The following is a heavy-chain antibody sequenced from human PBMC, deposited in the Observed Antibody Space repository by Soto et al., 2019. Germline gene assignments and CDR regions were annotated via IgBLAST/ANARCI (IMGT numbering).Heavy chain of an antibody. CDR2: IYYSGST. CDR1: GGSISSGGYY. D-gene: IGHD3-9*01. CDR3: ARSLFDWLLTGINWFDP. J-gene: IGHJ5*02. Sequence: SATLSLTCTVSGGSISSGGYYWSWIRQHPGKGLEWIGYIYYSGSTYYNPSLKSRVTISVDTSKNQFSLKLSSVTAADTAVYYCARSLFDWLLTGINWFDPWGQGTLVTVSS. V-gene: IGHV4-31*03.